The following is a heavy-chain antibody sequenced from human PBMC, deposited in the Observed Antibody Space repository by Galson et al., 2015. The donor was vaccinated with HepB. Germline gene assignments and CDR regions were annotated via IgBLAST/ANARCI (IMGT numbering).Heavy chain of an antibody. V-gene: IGHV3-33*08. CDR2: IWYDGSNK. Sequence: SLRLSCAASGFTFSSYGMHWVRQAPGKGLEWVAVIWYDGSNKYYADSVKGRFTISRDNSKNTLYLQMNSLRAEDTAVYYCARDRSDRDYYGSGRRYYYGMDVWGQGTTVTVSS. J-gene: IGHJ6*02. CDR3: ARDRSDRDYYGSGRRYYYGMDV. CDR1: GFTFSSYG. D-gene: IGHD3-10*01.